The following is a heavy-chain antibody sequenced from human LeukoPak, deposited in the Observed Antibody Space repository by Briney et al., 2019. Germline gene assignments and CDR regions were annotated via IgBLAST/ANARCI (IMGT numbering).Heavy chain of an antibody. Sequence: PGGSLRLSCAASGFTLSSYAMSWVRQAPGKGLEWVSAISGSGGSTYYADSVKGRFTISRDNSKNTLYLQMNSLRAEDTAVYCCAKDLGYGGPYYFQHWGQGTLVTVSS. CDR1: GFTLSSYA. CDR3: AKDLGYGGPYYFQH. CDR2: ISGSGGST. D-gene: IGHD4-23*01. V-gene: IGHV3-23*01. J-gene: IGHJ1*01.